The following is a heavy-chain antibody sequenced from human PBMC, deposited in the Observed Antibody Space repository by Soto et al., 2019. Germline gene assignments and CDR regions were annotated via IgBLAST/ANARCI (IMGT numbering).Heavy chain of an antibody. CDR1: GFSFGDYA. D-gene: IGHD2-15*01. CDR2: ISWKSASI. J-gene: IGHJ6*02. Sequence: EVQLVESGGDLVQPGRSLRLSCAASGFSFGDYAMHWVRQAPGKGLEWVSGISWKSASIGYADSVKGRFTISRDNAKNSLYLQMNSLSAEDTALYHRAKSRGGTANGLDVWGQGTTVTVSS. V-gene: IGHV3-9*01. CDR3: AKSRGGTANGLDV.